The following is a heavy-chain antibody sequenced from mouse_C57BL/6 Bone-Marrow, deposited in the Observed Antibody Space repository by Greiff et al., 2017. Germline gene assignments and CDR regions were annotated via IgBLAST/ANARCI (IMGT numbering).Heavy chain of an antibody. CDR3: AGWTTTVAY. D-gene: IGHD1-1*01. J-gene: IGHJ2*01. Sequence: QVQLQQSGAELAKPGASVKLSCKASGYTFTSYWMHWVKQRPGQGLEWIGYIYPGSGYTKYNQKFKDKATLTAYKSSSTASMPLSSLTYEDSAVCYCAGWTTTVAYWGQGTTRTVSS. CDR2: IYPGSGYT. V-gene: IGHV1-7*01. CDR1: GYTFTSYW.